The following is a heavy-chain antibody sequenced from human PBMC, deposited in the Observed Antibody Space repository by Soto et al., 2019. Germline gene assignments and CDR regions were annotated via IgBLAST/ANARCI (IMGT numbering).Heavy chain of an antibody. CDR1: GFTFSSYA. CDR2: ISGSGGST. Sequence: GGSLRLSCAASGFTFSSYAMSWVRQAPGKGLEWVSAISGSGGSTYYADSVKGRFTISRDNSKNTLYLQMNSLRAEDTAVYYCAKKDLYYDSSEYLEAWGQGTLGTVSS. CDR3: AKKDLYYDSSEYLEA. D-gene: IGHD3-22*01. V-gene: IGHV3-23*01. J-gene: IGHJ5*02.